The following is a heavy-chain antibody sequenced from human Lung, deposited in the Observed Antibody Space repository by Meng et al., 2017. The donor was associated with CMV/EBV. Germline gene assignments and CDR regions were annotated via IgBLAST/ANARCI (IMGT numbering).Heavy chain of an antibody. V-gene: IGHV4-61*01. CDR2: TWSGRGT. CDR3: ATLIAGYGGRGS. Sequence: GSLRLXXIVSGGAVSDGNYHWNWVRQPPGKGLEWIGQTWSGRGTYYSPSLESRLTISADTSKNQFSLHLTSVTAADTAIYYCATLIAGYGGRGSWGQGTLVTVSS. D-gene: IGHD5-12*01. CDR1: GGAVSDGNYH. J-gene: IGHJ4*02.